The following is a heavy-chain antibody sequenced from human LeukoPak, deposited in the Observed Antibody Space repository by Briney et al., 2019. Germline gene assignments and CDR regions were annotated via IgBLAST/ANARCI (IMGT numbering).Heavy chain of an antibody. D-gene: IGHD2-21*01. V-gene: IGHV3-30*02. J-gene: IGHJ4*02. CDR2: IRFDGSRT. CDR1: GFSFSDYA. Sequence: PGGSLRLSCGASGFSFSDYAMHWVRQAPGKGLEWVAFIRFDGSRTDYADSVKGRFTISRDNSKNTLYLQMNSLRAEDTAVYYCARGSGGIFFDYWGQGTLVTVSS. CDR3: ARGSGGIFFDY.